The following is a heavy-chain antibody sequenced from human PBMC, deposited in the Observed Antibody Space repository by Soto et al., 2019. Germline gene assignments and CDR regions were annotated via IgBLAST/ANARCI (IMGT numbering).Heavy chain of an antibody. J-gene: IGHJ4*01. CDR1: GYTFTSYG. CDR2: ISAYNGST. V-gene: IGHV1-18*01. CDR3: ARVGVWGCTGDTSWFDY. D-gene: IGHD2-8*02. Sequence: SVKFSCKASGYTFTSYGISGVRQAPGQGLEWMGWISAYNGSTNYAQKLQGRGTMTTDTYTSTAYMELRSLRSDDTAVYFCARVGVWGCTGDTSWFDYCG.